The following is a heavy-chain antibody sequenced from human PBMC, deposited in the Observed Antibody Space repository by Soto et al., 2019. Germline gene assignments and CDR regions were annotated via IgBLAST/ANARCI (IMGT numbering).Heavy chain of an antibody. J-gene: IGHJ6*02. V-gene: IGHV4-34*01. D-gene: IGHD2-2*01. Sequence: SETLSLTCAVYGGSFSGHYWSWIRQAPGKGLEWNGEINHSGSTNDHPSLKRRVSISVDTSKNQFSLQLGSVTAADTTVYYYSGQVGVVRPAATSDWYRYYGMDVWGQGTTVTVSS. CDR1: GGSFSGHY. CDR3: SGQVGVVRPAATSDWYRYYGMDV. CDR2: INHSGST.